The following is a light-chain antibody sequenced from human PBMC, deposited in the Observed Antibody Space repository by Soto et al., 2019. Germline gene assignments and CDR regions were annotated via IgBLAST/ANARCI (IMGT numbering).Light chain of an antibody. J-gene: IGKJ4*01. CDR3: EQYDNLPPF. CDR1: QDISNY. CDR2: DAS. V-gene: IGKV1-33*01. Sequence: DIQMTQSPSSLSASVGDRVTITCQASQDISNYLNWYQQKPGKAPKLLIYDASNLETRVPSRFSGSGSGTDFTFTISSLQPDDIATYYCEQYDNLPPFFGGPTKVDIK.